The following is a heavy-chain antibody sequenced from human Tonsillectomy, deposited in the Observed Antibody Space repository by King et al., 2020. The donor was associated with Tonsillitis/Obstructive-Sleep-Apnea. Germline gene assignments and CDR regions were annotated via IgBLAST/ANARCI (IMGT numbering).Heavy chain of an antibody. Sequence: VQLQQWGAGLLKPSETLSLTCAVYGGSFSGYYWSWIRQPPGKGLEWIGEINHSGSTNYNPSLKSRVTISVDTSKNQFSLKLSSVTAADTAVYYCARGKVLLWFRGAFDIWGQGTMVTVSS. CDR1: GGSFSGYY. CDR2: INHSGST. V-gene: IGHV4-34*01. J-gene: IGHJ3*02. CDR3: ARGKVLLWFRGAFDI. D-gene: IGHD3-10*01.